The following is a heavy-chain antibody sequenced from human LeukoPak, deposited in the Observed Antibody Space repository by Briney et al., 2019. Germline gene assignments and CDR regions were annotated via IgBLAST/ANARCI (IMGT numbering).Heavy chain of an antibody. J-gene: IGHJ6*02. CDR2: IYYSGST. D-gene: IGHD6-13*01. CDR3: ARHDIAVARRMDV. Sequence: SETLSLTCTVSGGSISSYYWSWIRQPPGKGLEWIGYIYYSGSTNNNPSLKSRVTISVDTSKNQFSLKVSSVTAADTAVYYCARHDIAVARRMDVWGQGTTVTVSS. V-gene: IGHV4-59*08. CDR1: GGSISSYY.